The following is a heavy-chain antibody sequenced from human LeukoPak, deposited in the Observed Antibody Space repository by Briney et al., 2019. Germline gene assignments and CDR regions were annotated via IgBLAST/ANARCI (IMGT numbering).Heavy chain of an antibody. J-gene: IGHJ6*02. D-gene: IGHD2-2*01. CDR3: ARLVVVPAAKSGDYDYYGVDV. CDR1: GFTFSDHY. CDR2: TRNKANSYTT. V-gene: IGHV3-72*01. Sequence: GGSLRLSCAASGFTFSDHYMDWVRQAPGKGLEWVGRTRNKANSYTTEYAASVKGRFTISREDSKNSLYLQMNSLKTEDTSVYYCARLVVVPAAKSGDYDYYGVDVWGQGATVTVSS.